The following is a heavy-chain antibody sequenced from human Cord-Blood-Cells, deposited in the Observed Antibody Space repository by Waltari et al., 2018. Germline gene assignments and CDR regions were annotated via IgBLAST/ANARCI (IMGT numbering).Heavy chain of an antibody. Sequence: QVQLVQSGAEVKKPGASVKVSCKASGYTFTGYYMHWVRQAPGQGLEWMGWNNPNSGRTNYAQKFQGRVTMTRDTSISTAYMELSRLRSDDTAVYYCASRGARYYYYGMDVWGQGTTVTVSS. CDR2: NNPNSGRT. CDR1: GYTFTGYY. V-gene: IGHV1-2*02. J-gene: IGHJ6*02. D-gene: IGHD1-26*01. CDR3: ASRGARYYYYGMDV.